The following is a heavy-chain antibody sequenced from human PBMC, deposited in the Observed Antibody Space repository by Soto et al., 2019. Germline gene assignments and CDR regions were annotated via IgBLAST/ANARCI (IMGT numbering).Heavy chain of an antibody. CDR3: TRDWEITVSTWSFGGF. CDR1: GGTFSPCT. Sequence: QVQLVQSEAEVKKPGSSVKVSCKASGGTFSPCTINWVRQAPGQGLEWMGRIIPFHGVTNYAQKFQARVTITADKSTSTAYMELSGLRFEDTAMYYCTRDWEITVSTWSFGGFWGRGTLVTVSS. J-gene: IGHJ4*02. V-gene: IGHV1-69*08. CDR2: IIPFHGVT. D-gene: IGHD3-10*01.